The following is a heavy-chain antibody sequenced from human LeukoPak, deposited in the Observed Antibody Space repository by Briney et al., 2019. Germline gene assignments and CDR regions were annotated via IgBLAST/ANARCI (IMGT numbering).Heavy chain of an antibody. J-gene: IGHJ3*02. D-gene: IGHD5-12*01. Sequence: ASVKVSCKASGYTFTSYGISWVRQAPGQGLEWMGRIIPILGIANYAQKFQGRVTITADKSTSTAYMELSSLRSEDTAVYYCARDGYDAFDIWGQGTMVTVSS. V-gene: IGHV1-69*04. CDR3: ARDGYDAFDI. CDR2: IIPILGIA. CDR1: GYTFTSYG.